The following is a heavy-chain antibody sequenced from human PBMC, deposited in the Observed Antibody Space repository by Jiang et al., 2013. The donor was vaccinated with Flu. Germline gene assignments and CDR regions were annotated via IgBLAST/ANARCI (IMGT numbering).Heavy chain of an antibody. J-gene: IGHJ6*02. CDR3: AKDSGLLRGNYYYYYYGMDV. D-gene: IGHD1-26*01. CDR2: ISWNSGSI. V-gene: IGHV3-9*01. Sequence: ESGGGLVQPGRSLRLSCAASGFTFDDYAMHWVRQAPGKGLEWVSGISWNSGSIGYADSVKGRFTISRDNTKNSLYLQMNSLRAEDTALYYCAKDSGLLRGNYYYYYYGMDVWGQGTTVTVSS. CDR1: GFTFDDYA.